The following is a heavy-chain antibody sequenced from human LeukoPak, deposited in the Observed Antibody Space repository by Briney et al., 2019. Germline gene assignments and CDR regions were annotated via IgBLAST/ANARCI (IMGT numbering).Heavy chain of an antibody. D-gene: IGHD3-10*02. CDR3: ARELCSTVTTFDAFDI. CDR2: ISSSSSYI. J-gene: IGHJ3*02. CDR1: GFTFSSYS. V-gene: IGHV3-21*01. Sequence: GGSLRLSCAASGFTFSSYSMNWVRQAPGKGLEWVSSISSSSSYIYYADSVKGRFTISRDTDKNSLYLQMNSLRAEDTAVYYCARELCSTVTTFDAFDIWGQGTMVTVSS.